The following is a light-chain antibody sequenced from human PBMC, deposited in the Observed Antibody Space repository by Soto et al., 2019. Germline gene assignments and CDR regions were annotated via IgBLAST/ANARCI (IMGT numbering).Light chain of an antibody. V-gene: IGLV1-40*01. Sequence: QSVLTQPPSVSGAPGQRVTISCPGSSSNIGAGYDVHWYQQLPGTAPKLLIYVNSNRPSGVPDRFSGSKSGTSASLAITGLQAEDEADYYCQSYDSSLSVVFGGGTKVTVL. CDR2: VNS. CDR1: SSNIGAGYD. J-gene: IGLJ2*01. CDR3: QSYDSSLSVV.